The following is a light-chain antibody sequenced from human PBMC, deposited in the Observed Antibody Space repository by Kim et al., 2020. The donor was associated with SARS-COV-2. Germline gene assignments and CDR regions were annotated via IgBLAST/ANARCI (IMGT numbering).Light chain of an antibody. Sequence: QSVTNTCTGTSSDVGGYNYVSWYQQHPGKAPNPIIADVSERPSGVPDRFSGSKSGNTASLTISGLQAEDEADYFCCSYAGSYTWVFGGGTQLTVL. CDR2: DVS. V-gene: IGLV2-11*03. CDR3: CSYAGSYTWV. J-gene: IGLJ2*01. CDR1: SSDVGGYNY.